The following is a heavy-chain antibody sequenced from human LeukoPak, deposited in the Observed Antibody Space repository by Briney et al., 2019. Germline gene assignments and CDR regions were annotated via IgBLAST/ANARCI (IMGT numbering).Heavy chain of an antibody. V-gene: IGHV4-39*07. D-gene: IGHD5-12*01. Sequence: SETLSLTCTVSGGSVSSSGFCWGWIRQPPGKGLEWIGTVYHTGSTYYNPSLKSRVTISVDTSKNQFSLKLSSVTAADTAVYYCASGRNSGYASRGFDPWGQGTLVTVSS. CDR2: VYHTGST. CDR1: GGSVSSSGFC. CDR3: ASGRNSGYASRGFDP. J-gene: IGHJ5*02.